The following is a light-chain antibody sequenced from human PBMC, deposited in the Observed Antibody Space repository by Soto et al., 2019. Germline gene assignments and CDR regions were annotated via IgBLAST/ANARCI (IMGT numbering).Light chain of an antibody. Sequence: ESVLTQSPGTLSLSPGERASLSCRASQSVSSNYLAWYQQKPGQAPRLLIYGASTRATGIPDRFSGSGSGTDFTLTISRLESEDSAVYYCQQYGSSPTWTFGQGTKVDIK. CDR2: GAS. V-gene: IGKV3-20*01. CDR1: QSVSSNY. J-gene: IGKJ1*01. CDR3: QQYGSSPTWT.